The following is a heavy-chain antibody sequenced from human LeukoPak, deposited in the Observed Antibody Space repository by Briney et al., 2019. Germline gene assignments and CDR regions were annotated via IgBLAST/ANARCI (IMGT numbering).Heavy chain of an antibody. J-gene: IGHJ4*02. Sequence: GGSLRLSCAASGFTFSSYAMSWVRQAPGKGLEWVSTISGSGDTTYYADSVRGRFTISRDNSKNTLYLQMNSLRAENTAVYYCAQGYSSGWFPYWGQGTLVTASS. D-gene: IGHD6-19*01. V-gene: IGHV3-23*01. CDR2: ISGSGDTT. CDR3: AQGYSSGWFPY. CDR1: GFTFSSYA.